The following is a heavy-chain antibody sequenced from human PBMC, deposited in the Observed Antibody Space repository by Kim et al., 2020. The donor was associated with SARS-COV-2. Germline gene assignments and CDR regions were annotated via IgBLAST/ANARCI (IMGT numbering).Heavy chain of an antibody. J-gene: IGHJ4*02. D-gene: IGHD5-12*01. CDR1: GFTFSSYS. CDR2: ISSSSSYI. V-gene: IGHV3-21*01. Sequence: GGSLRLSCAASGFTFSSYSMNWVRQAPGKGLEWVSSISSSSSYIYYADSVKGRFTISRDNAKNSLYLQMNSLRAEDTAVYYCARMLATIKNLRQKYYFDYWGQGTLVTVSS. CDR3: ARMLATIKNLRQKYYFDY.